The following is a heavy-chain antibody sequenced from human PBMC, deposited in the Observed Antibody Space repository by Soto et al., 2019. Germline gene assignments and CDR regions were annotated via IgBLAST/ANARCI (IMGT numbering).Heavy chain of an antibody. D-gene: IGHD6-19*01. J-gene: IGHJ4*02. Sequence: QVQLVESGGGVVQPGRSLRLSCVASGFTFSSYGMHWVRQAPGKGLEWVAVIWYDGSNKYYADSVKGRFTIFRDNSKNTLYLQMNSLRAEDTAVYYCAKDKGGGSGHGAEYWGQGTLVTVSS. CDR3: AKDKGGGSGHGAEY. CDR1: GFTFSSYG. CDR2: IWYDGSNK. V-gene: IGHV3-33*06.